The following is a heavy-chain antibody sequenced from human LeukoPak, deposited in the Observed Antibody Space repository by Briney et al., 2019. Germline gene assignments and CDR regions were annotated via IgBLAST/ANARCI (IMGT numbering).Heavy chain of an antibody. V-gene: IGHV1-69*05. J-gene: IGHJ3*02. CDR2: IIPIFGTA. CDR1: GGTFSSYA. Sequence: ASVKVSCKASGGTFSSYAISWVRQAPGQGLEWMGRIIPIFGTANYAQKFQGRVTITTDESTSTAYMELSSLRSEDTDVYYCARRVPRYQNDDAFDIWGQGTMVTVSS. CDR3: ARRVPRYQNDDAFDI. D-gene: IGHD1-26*01.